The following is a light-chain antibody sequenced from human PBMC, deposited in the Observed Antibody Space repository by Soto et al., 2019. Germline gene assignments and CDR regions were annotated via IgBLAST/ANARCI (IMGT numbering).Light chain of an antibody. CDR3: QSFNDWPFT. V-gene: IGKV3-15*01. CDR1: VSLSTY. J-gene: IGKJ2*01. CDR2: GAS. Sequence: EIVMTQSPATLSVSPGERVTLSCRASVSLSTYLAWYQQKPGQAPRLLIYGASTKATGIPARFSGSGSATNFTLTISSLQFEDFAVFYCQSFNDWPFTFGQGTKVDIK.